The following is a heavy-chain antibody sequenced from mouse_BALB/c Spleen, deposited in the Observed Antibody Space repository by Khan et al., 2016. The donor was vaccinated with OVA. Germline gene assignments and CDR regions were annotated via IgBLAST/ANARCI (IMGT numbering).Heavy chain of an antibody. CDR3: ARSNSYWYFDV. D-gene: IGHD4-1*02. CDR1: GYTFTNYG. Sequence: QIQLVQSGPELKKPGETVKISCKASGYTFTNYGMNWVKHAPGKGLKWMGWINTYTGEPTYADDFKGRSAFSLETSASTAYLQIKNLKNEDKATYFCARSNSYWYFDVWGAGTTVTVSS. J-gene: IGHJ1*01. CDR2: INTYTGEP. V-gene: IGHV9-1*02.